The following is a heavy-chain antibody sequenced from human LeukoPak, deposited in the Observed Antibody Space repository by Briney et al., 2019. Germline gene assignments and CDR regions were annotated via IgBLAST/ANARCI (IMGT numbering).Heavy chain of an antibody. J-gene: IGHJ2*01. CDR3: ARGWEAAAGRYFDL. D-gene: IGHD6-13*01. V-gene: IGHV1-69*04. CDR1: GYTFTSYG. Sequence: SVKVSCKASGYTFTSYGISWVRQAPGQGLEWMGRIIPILGIANYAQKFQGRVTITADKSTSTAYMELSSLRSEDTAVYYCARGWEAAAGRYFDLWGRGTLVTVSS. CDR2: IIPILGIA.